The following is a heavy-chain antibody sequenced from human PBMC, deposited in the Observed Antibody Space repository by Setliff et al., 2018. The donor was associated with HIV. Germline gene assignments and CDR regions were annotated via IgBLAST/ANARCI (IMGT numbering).Heavy chain of an antibody. J-gene: IGHJ4*02. D-gene: IGHD3-22*01. V-gene: IGHV4-34*01. CDR3: ARVPLYYYGNLTEY. CDR1: GESFSGYQ. CDR2: INHSGTT. Sequence: SETLSLTCAVYGESFSGYQWNWIRQTPGKGLEWIGEINHSGTTNYNPSLKSRVIISLDTSKNQLSLKLKSVTAADTAVYYCARVPLYYYGNLTEYWGQGTLVTVSS.